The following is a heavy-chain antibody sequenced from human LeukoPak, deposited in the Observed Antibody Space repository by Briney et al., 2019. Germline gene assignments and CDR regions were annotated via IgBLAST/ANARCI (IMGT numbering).Heavy chain of an antibody. CDR1: GFTFSSYS. V-gene: IGHV3-21*01. J-gene: IGHJ6*02. D-gene: IGHD6-13*01. CDR3: ARDEDRETYSSSWYSYYYYYGMDV. Sequence: PGGSLRLSCAASGFTFSSYSMNWVRQAPGKGLEWVSSISSSSSYIYDADSVKGRFTISRDNAKNSLYLQMNSLRAEDTAVYYCARDEDRETYSSSWYSYYYYYGMDVWGQGTTVTVSS. CDR2: ISSSSSYI.